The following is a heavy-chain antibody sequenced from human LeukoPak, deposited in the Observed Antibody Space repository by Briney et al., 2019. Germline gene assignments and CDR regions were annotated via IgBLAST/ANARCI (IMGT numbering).Heavy chain of an antibody. CDR1: GFTFSSYA. D-gene: IGHD3-22*01. Sequence: GGSLRLSCAASGFTFSSYAMSWVRQAPGKGLEWVSVFTASSGSTYYADFVKGRFTISRDNSKNTLYLQMNSLGAEDTAIYYCAKASAFYFDTSGYPIPHYYDFWGQGTLVTVS. V-gene: IGHV3-23*01. CDR3: AKASAFYFDTSGYPIPHYYDF. CDR2: FTASSGST. J-gene: IGHJ4*02.